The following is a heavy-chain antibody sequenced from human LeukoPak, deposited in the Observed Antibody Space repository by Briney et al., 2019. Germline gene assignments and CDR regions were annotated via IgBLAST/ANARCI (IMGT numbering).Heavy chain of an antibody. D-gene: IGHD3-10*01. Sequence: ASVKVSCKASGGTFSSYAISWVRQAPGQGLEWMGRIIPILGIANYAQKFQGRVTITADKSTSTAYMELSSLRSEDTALYYCARANGDYGSSRWFDPWGQGTLVTVSS. CDR3: ARANGDYGSSRWFDP. J-gene: IGHJ5*02. V-gene: IGHV1-69*04. CDR1: GGTFSSYA. CDR2: IIPILGIA.